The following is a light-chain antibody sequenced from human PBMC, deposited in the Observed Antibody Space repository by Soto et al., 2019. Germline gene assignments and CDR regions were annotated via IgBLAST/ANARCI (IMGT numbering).Light chain of an antibody. CDR3: SSYAGSNTVV. Sequence: QSVLTQPPSASGSPGQSVTISCTGTSSDVGGYNYVSWYQQHPGKAPKLMIYAVSKRPSGVADRFSGSKSGNTASLTVSGLQAGDETDYYCSSYAGSNTVVFGGGTNLTVL. J-gene: IGLJ2*01. CDR1: SSDVGGYNY. CDR2: AVS. V-gene: IGLV2-8*01.